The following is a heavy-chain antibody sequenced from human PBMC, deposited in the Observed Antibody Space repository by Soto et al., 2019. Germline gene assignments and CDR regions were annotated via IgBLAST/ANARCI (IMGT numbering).Heavy chain of an antibody. CDR2: IKQDGSEK. Sequence: GSLRLSCAASGFTFSTYWMSWVRQAPGKGLEWVANIKQDGSEKYYVGSVKGRLTISRDNAKNSLYLQMNSLRVEDTAVYHCATVKAEALYYYTSGNSYYFDYPGQARLVTFSS. CDR3: ATVKAEALYYYTSGNSYYFDY. V-gene: IGHV3-7*01. D-gene: IGHD3-10*01. CDR1: GFTFSTYW. J-gene: IGHJ4*02.